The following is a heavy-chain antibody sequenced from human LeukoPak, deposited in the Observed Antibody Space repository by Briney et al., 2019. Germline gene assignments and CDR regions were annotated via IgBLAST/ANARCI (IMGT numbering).Heavy chain of an antibody. V-gene: IGHV4-4*07. CDR3: ARDHTPGIFGVVITYAFDI. J-gene: IGHJ3*02. CDR2: IYTSGST. CDR1: GGSISSYY. D-gene: IGHD3-3*01. Sequence: KPSETLSLTCTVSGGSISSYYWSWIRQPAGKGLEWIGRIYTSGSTNYNPSLKSRVTMSVDTSKNQFSLKLSSVTAADTAVYYCARDHTPGIFGVVITYAFDIWGQGTMVTVSS.